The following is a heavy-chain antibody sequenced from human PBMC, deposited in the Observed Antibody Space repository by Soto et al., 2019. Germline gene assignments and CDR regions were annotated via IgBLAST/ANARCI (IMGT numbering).Heavy chain of an antibody. Sequence: ASVNVSGKASGYTFTGYYMHWVRQAPGQWLEWMGWINPNSGGTNYAQKFQGRVTMTRDTSIRTAYMELSRLRSDDTAVYYCARIGYSSDWAMFDPWGQGTMDTDSS. CDR2: INPNSGGT. D-gene: IGHD6-19*01. CDR3: ARIGYSSDWAMFDP. J-gene: IGHJ5*02. CDR1: GYTFTGYY. V-gene: IGHV1-2*02.